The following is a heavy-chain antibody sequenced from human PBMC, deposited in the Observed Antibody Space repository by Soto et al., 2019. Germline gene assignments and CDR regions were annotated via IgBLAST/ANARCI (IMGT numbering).Heavy chain of an antibody. J-gene: IGHJ4*02. Sequence: SETLSLTCTFSGGSISSYYWSLIRQPPGKGLEWIGYIYYSGSTNYNPSLKSRVTISVDTSKNQFSLKLSSVTAADTAVYYCARFYDFWSGYYYFDYWGQGTLVTVSS. CDR3: ARFYDFWSGYYYFDY. CDR1: GGSISSYY. D-gene: IGHD3-3*01. CDR2: IYYSGST. V-gene: IGHV4-59*08.